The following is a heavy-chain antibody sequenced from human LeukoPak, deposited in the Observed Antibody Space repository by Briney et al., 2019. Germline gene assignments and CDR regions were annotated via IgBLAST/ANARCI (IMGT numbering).Heavy chain of an antibody. V-gene: IGHV5-51*01. Sequence: GESLKISRKASGYAFTSYWIGWVRQMPGKGLEWMGIIWPSDSDARYSPSFQGQVTISADKSITTAYLQWSSLKASDAAMYYCATVSSPPAWGQGTLVTVSS. J-gene: IGHJ5*02. D-gene: IGHD2-2*01. CDR2: IWPSDSDA. CDR3: ATVSSPPA. CDR1: GYAFTSYW.